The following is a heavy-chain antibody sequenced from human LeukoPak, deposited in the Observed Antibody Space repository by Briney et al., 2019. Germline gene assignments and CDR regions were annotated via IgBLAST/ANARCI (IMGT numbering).Heavy chain of an antibody. CDR1: GGSISTYY. J-gene: IGHJ4*02. CDR3: ARVAAAAGLDY. CDR2: IYYSGST. V-gene: IGHV4-59*01. Sequence: PSETLSLTCTVSGGSISTYYWSWIRQPPGKGLEWIGYIYYSGSTNYNPSLKSRFTISVDTSKNQFSLKLSSVTAADTAVCYCARVAAAAGLDYWGQGTLVTVSS. D-gene: IGHD6-13*01.